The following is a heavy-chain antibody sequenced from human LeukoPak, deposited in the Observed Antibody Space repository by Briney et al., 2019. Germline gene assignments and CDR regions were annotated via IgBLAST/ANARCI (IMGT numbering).Heavy chain of an antibody. V-gene: IGHV3-11*05. D-gene: IGHD3-16*01. CDR3: TRERRGSYYAFES. J-gene: IGHJ4*02. CDR1: GFSVSDYS. CDR2: VMSGRGST. Sequence: GGSLRPSCAVSGFSVSDYSISWIRQSPGKGPEWISYVMSGRGSTNYADSVKGRFTISRDNAKNSVALQLDGLRAEDTAVYFCTRERRGSYYAFESWGQGTLVTVSS.